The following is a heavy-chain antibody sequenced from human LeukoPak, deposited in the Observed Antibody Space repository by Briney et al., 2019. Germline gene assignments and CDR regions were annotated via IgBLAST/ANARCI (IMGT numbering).Heavy chain of an antibody. J-gene: IGHJ6*01. Sequence: GGSLRLSCAAPGFTFSGFAMSWVRRTPGKGLEWVSGISGTGDNTLYADSVKGRFTISRDNSKNTLYLEMNSLRAEDTAIYYCAKMKGHPLPKYYMDVWGQGTTVTVSS. CDR1: GFTFSGFA. D-gene: IGHD1-26*01. V-gene: IGHV3-23*01. CDR3: AKMKGHPLPKYYMDV. CDR2: ISGTGDNT.